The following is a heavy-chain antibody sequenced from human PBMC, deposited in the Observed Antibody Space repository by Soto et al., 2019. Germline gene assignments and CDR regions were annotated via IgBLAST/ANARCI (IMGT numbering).Heavy chain of an antibody. CDR2: FYWDDDK. J-gene: IGHJ6*03. V-gene: IGHV2-5*02. Sequence: VSGPTLVNPTQTLALTCTFSGFSLSTAGVAVGWIRQPPGKALEWLALFYWDDDKRYSPSLKSRLTIMKDTSKNQVVLIMTNMDPVDTATYYCAQTTRLRTVTSEVQYYYMDVWGKGTTVTLSS. D-gene: IGHD4-17*01. CDR1: GFSLSTAGVA. CDR3: AQTTRLRTVTSEVQYYYMDV.